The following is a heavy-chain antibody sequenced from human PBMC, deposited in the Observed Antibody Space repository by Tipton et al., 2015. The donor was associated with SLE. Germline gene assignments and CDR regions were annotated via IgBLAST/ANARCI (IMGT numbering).Heavy chain of an antibody. V-gene: IGHV4-38-2*01. D-gene: IGHD1-26*01. CDR2: IYHSGST. Sequence: TLSLTCAVSGYSLSSGYYWGWIRQPPGKGLEWIGSIYHSGSTYYNPPHKSRVTISVDTSKNQFSLKLSSVTAADTAVYYCARLIVGAGKWFDPWGQGTLVTVSS. CDR1: GYSLSSGYY. CDR3: ARLIVGAGKWFDP. J-gene: IGHJ5*02.